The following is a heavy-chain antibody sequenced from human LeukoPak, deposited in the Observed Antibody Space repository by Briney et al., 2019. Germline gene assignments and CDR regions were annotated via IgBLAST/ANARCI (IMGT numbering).Heavy chain of an antibody. J-gene: IGHJ3*02. Sequence: SQTLSLTCTVSGGSISSGGYYWSWIRQPPGKGLEWIGYIYYSGSTNYNPSLKSRVTISVDTSKNQFSLKLSSVTAADTAVYYCARRMIVGYNTDAFDIWGQGTMVTVSS. CDR2: IYYSGST. V-gene: IGHV4-61*08. CDR1: GGSISSGGYY. CDR3: ARRMIVGYNTDAFDI. D-gene: IGHD5-24*01.